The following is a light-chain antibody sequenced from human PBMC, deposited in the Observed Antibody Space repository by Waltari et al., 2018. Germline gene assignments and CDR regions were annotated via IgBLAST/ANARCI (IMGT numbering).Light chain of an antibody. Sequence: QSALTQPRSVSGSPGQSVTISCTGTSSAVGGYNYVTSYQQHPGKAPKLMISDVRKRPSGVPDRFSGSKSGNTASLTISGLQAEDEADYYCCSYAGSYTLYVFGTGTKVTVL. CDR2: DVR. J-gene: IGLJ1*01. CDR1: SSAVGGYNY. V-gene: IGLV2-11*01. CDR3: CSYAGSYTLYV.